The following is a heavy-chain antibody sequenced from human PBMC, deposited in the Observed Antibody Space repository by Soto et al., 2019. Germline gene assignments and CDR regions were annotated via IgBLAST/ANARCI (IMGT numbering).Heavy chain of an antibody. Sequence: QVQLQESGPGLVKPSGTLSLTCAVSGGSISSSNWWTWVRQPPGKGLEWIGQIHHSGITNYKPSLKRRVTISLDKSKNQFSLNLTSVTAADPAVYYCARVAPYYNWFDPWGQGTLVTVSS. CDR2: IHHSGIT. CDR3: ARVAPYYNWFDP. CDR1: GGSISSSNW. V-gene: IGHV4-4*02. D-gene: IGHD2-21*01. J-gene: IGHJ5*02.